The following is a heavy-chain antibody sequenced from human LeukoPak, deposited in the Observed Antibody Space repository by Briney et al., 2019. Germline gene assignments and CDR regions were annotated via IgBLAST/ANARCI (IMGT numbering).Heavy chain of an antibody. CDR3: ARDGSGWSAY. V-gene: IGHV3-7*01. CDR2: IKQDGSEK. Sequence: GGSLRLSCAASGFTLRSYWMSWVRQAPGKGLEWVAHIKQDGSEKYYVDSVKGRFTISRDNAKNSLYLQMNSLRVEDTAVYYCARDGSGWSAYWGQGTLVTVSS. J-gene: IGHJ4*02. CDR1: GFTLRSYW. D-gene: IGHD6-19*01.